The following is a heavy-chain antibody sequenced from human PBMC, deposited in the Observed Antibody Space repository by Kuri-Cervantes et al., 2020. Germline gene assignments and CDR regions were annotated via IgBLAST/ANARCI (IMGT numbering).Heavy chain of an antibody. CDR3: ARGSIRGHFDY. CDR1: GVSFSGDH. CDR2: INRGGST. Sequence: GSLRLSCAVYGVSFSGDHWSWIRQPPGKGLEWIGEINRGGSTNYNPSLKSRVTISVDTSKNQFSLKLSSVTAADTAVYYCARGSIRGHFDYWGQGTLVTVSS. V-gene: IGHV4-34*01. D-gene: IGHD2-21*01. J-gene: IGHJ4*02.